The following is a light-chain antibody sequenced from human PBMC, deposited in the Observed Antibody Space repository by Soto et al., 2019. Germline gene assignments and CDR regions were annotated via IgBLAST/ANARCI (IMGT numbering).Light chain of an antibody. CDR2: EVS. CDR3: SSYTDSSPWI. CDR1: SSDVGGYDF. Sequence: QSALTQPASVSGSRGQSVTISCTGTSSDVGGYDFVSWYQHYPGRAPKLMIYEVSNRPSGVSNRFSGSKSGNTASLTISGLQPADEAHYYCSSYTDSSPWIFGGGTKVTVL. V-gene: IGLV2-14*01. J-gene: IGLJ2*01.